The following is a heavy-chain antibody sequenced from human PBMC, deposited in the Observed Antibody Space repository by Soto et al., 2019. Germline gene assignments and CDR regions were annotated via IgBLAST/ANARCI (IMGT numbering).Heavy chain of an antibody. V-gene: IGHV1-8*01. J-gene: IGHJ4*02. CDR2: MSPDSGET. D-gene: IGHD7-27*01. CDR1: GYTFTTFD. Sequence: QVQLVQSGAEVKKPGASVKVSCKASGYTFTTFDINWMRQAPGQGLEWLGWMSPDSGETGYAQKFQGRVTMTRTTSISTAYMELSSLTSEDTALYYCARYKRETGDFDYWGQGSLVTVSS. CDR3: ARYKRETGDFDY.